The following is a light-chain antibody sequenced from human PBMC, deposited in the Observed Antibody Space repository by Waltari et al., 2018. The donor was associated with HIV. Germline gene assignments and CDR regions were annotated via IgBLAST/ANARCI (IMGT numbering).Light chain of an antibody. J-gene: IGKJ1*01. V-gene: IGKV1-39*01. Sequence: DIQMTQSPSSLSASVGDRVTITCRASQNIGDYLNWYHQKPGKAPQLLISGASSLQSGVPSRFRGSGSATEFTLTISSLQPEDFATYFCQQSHNIPLTFGQGTKVEVK. CDR3: QQSHNIPLT. CDR1: QNIGDY. CDR2: GAS.